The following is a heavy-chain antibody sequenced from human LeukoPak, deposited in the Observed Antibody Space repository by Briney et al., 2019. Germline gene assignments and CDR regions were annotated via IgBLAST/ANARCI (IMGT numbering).Heavy chain of an antibody. CDR2: IYYSGST. Sequence: PSETLSLTCTVSGGSISNYYWSWIRQPPGKGLEWIGYIYYSGSTNYNPSLKSRVTISVDTSKNQFSLKLSSATAADTAVYYCARFRLYYFDYWGQGTLVTVSS. CDR1: GGSISNYY. V-gene: IGHV4-59*01. CDR3: ARFRLYYFDY. J-gene: IGHJ4*02.